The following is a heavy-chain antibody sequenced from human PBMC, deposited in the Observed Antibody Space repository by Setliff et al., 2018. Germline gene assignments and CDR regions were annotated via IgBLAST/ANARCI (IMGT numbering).Heavy chain of an antibody. V-gene: IGHV4-34*01. CDR1: GGSFSGYY. Sequence: SDTLSLTCAVYGGSFSGYYWSWIRQPPGKGLEWIGEINHSGSTNYNPSLKSRVTISVDTSKNQFSLKLSSVTAADTAVYYCARAYSYYYYYMDVWGKGTTVTVSS. D-gene: IGHD4-4*01. CDR3: ARAYSYYYYYMDV. J-gene: IGHJ6*03. CDR2: INHSGST.